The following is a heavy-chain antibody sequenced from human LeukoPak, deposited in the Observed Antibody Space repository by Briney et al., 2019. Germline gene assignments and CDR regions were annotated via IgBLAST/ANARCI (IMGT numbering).Heavy chain of an antibody. CDR1: GYTFTSYD. CDR3: ARLHWESGGVYFYYYMDV. V-gene: IGHV1-8*01. D-gene: IGHD3-16*01. Sequence: ASVKVSCKASGYTFTSYDINWVRQAPGQGLEWMASMNPNNGNTAYARKFQGRVTMTRDTSIGTAYLELSALRSEDTAVYYCARLHWESGGVYFYYYMDVWGKGTTVTVSS. CDR2: MNPNNGNT. J-gene: IGHJ6*03.